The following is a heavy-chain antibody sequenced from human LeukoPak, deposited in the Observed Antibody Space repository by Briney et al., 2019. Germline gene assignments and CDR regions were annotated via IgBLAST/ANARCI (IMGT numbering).Heavy chain of an antibody. Sequence: PGGSLRLSCAASEFTFSSYAMSWVRQAPGKGLEWVSAISGSGGSTYYADSVKGRFTISRDNSKNTLYLQMNSLRAEDTAVYYCANSAVGYDSSGYYYWGDYWGQGTLVTVSS. D-gene: IGHD3-22*01. J-gene: IGHJ4*02. V-gene: IGHV3-23*01. CDR2: ISGSGGST. CDR3: ANSAVGYDSSGYYYWGDY. CDR1: EFTFSSYA.